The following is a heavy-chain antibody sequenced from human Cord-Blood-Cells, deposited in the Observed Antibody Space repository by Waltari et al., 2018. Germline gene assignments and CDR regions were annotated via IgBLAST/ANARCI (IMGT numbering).Heavy chain of an antibody. CDR2: ISWNSGSI. V-gene: IGHV3-9*01. CDR3: AKDMRGTAIDAFDI. Sequence: EVQLVESGGALAQPVRSLGLAWAAPGFAFDTSDIHWVPNDPGKGLEGVSGISWNSGSIGYADSVKGRFTISIDNAKNSLYLQMNSLRADDTALYYCAKDMRGTAIDAFDIWGQGTMVTVSS. D-gene: IGHD5-18*01. J-gene: IGHJ3*02. CDR1: GFAFDTSD.